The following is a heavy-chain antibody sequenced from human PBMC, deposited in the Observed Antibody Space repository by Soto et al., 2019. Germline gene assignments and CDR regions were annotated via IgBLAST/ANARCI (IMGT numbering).Heavy chain of an antibody. D-gene: IGHD5-12*01. CDR1: GFTFRSYE. CDR3: ARPCAFDGYDGGYFFDL. CDR2: ISSRATGI. Sequence: EVKLVESGGGLVQPGGSLRISCAASGFTFRSYEMNWVRQAPGKGLEWVSYISSRATGIFYADSVKGRFTISRDDANNSLYLQMNSLRAEDTAVYYCARPCAFDGYDGGYFFDLWGQGTLVTVTS. J-gene: IGHJ4*02. V-gene: IGHV3-48*03.